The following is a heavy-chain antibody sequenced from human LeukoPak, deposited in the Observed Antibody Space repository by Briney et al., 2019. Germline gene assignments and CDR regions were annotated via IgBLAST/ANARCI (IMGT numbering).Heavy chain of an antibody. D-gene: IGHD5-12*01. CDR1: GYTFTGYY. J-gene: IGHJ5*02. CDR2: INPNSAGT. Sequence: GASVKVSCKASGYTFTGYYMHWVRQAPGHELEWMGWINPNSAGTNYAQNFQGRVTMTRDTSINTAYMELSRLKSDDTAIYYCARESGLRGGGFDPWGQGTLVTVSS. V-gene: IGHV1-2*02. CDR3: ARESGLRGGGFDP.